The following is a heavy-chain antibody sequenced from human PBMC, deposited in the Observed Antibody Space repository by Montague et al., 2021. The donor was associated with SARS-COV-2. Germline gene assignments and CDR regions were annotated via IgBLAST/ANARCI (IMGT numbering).Heavy chain of an antibody. CDR1: NGSISGHY. CDR3: ARLGGSGSYLAFDY. CDR2: IHYRETT. V-gene: IGHV4-59*08. Sequence: SETLSLTCTVSNGSISGHYWTWIRQSPGRGLEWLAYIHYRETTDYNPSLKSRLTLSVDTSKNKFSLTLTSLTAADTAIYYCARLGGSGSYLAFDYWGQGTLVTVSS. D-gene: IGHD3-10*01. J-gene: IGHJ4*02.